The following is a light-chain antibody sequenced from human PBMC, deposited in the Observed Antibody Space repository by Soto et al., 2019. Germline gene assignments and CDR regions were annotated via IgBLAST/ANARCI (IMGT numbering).Light chain of an antibody. Sequence: EIVMTQSPATLSVSPGERATLSCRVRHSVSSNLAWYQQKPGQAPRLLIYGASSRATGIPDRFSGSGSGTDFTLTISRLEPEDFAVYYCQQYGSSPPITFGQGTRLEIK. V-gene: IGKV3-20*01. CDR2: GAS. CDR1: HSVSSN. J-gene: IGKJ5*01. CDR3: QQYGSSPPIT.